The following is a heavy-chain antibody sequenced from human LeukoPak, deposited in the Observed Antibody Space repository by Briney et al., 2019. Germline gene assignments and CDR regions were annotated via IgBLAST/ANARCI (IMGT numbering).Heavy chain of an antibody. D-gene: IGHD1-26*01. CDR2: ISSGVTT. CDR1: GFTFSTYA. CDR3: ANDFSQEGSLSVDY. V-gene: IGHV3-23*01. Sequence: GGSLRLSCAAPGFTFSTYAMSWVRQAPGKGLEWVSGISSGVTTYYADSVKGRFIISRDNSKDTLHLQMNSLRAEDTAVYYCANDFSQEGSLSVDYWGQGTLVTVSS. J-gene: IGHJ4*02.